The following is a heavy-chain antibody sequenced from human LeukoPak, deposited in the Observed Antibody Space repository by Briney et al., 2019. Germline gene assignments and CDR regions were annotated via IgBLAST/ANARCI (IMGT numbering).Heavy chain of an antibody. Sequence: SETLSLTCTVSGGSTSSYYWSWIRQPAGKGLEWIGRIYTSGSTNYNPSLKSRVTMSVDTSKNQFSLKLSSVTAADTAVYYCARERLVVVVPAANLNWFDPWGQGTLVTVSS. CDR3: ARERLVVVVPAANLNWFDP. CDR1: GGSTSSYY. J-gene: IGHJ5*02. CDR2: IYTSGST. V-gene: IGHV4-4*07. D-gene: IGHD2-2*01.